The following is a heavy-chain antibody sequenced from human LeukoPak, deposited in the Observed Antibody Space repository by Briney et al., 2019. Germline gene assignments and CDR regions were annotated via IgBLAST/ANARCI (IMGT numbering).Heavy chain of an antibody. J-gene: IGHJ3*02. V-gene: IGHV1-2*02. CDR1: GYTFTSYD. CDR2: INPSSGGT. D-gene: IGHD3-22*01. Sequence: ASVKVSCKASGYTFTSYDINWVRQAPGQGLEWMGWINPSSGGTNYAQKFQDRVTMTRDTSISTVYMELSRLRSDDTAVYYCGRDYYDSSGDGAFDIWGQGTMVTVSS. CDR3: GRDYYDSSGDGAFDI.